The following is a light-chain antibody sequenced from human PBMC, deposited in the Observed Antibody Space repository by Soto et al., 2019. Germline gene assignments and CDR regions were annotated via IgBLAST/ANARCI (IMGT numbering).Light chain of an antibody. V-gene: IGKV1-39*01. CDR1: QSIGNY. J-gene: IGKJ1*01. Sequence: DIQMPQSPSSLSASIGDRVTITCRASQSIGNYLNWYHQKAGKAPKLLIYDASSLYTGVPSRFSGSGSGTAFTLTINSLQPEDCATYYCQQSYITPRTFGPGTKVDI. CDR2: DAS. CDR3: QQSYITPRT.